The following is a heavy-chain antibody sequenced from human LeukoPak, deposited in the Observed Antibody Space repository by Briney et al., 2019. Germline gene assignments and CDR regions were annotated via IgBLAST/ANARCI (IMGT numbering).Heavy chain of an antibody. D-gene: IGHD1-14*01. CDR1: GFTFTNYA. V-gene: IGHV3-15*01. Sequence: PGGSLRLSCAASGFTFTNYAMNWVRQAPGKGLEWIGRIRSKTDGETTDYSAPVRGRFAISRDDSTATMYLQMNSLKIEDAALYYCTTGDRLDYWGQGTLVTVSA. CDR3: TTGDRLDY. CDR2: IRSKTDGETT. J-gene: IGHJ4*02.